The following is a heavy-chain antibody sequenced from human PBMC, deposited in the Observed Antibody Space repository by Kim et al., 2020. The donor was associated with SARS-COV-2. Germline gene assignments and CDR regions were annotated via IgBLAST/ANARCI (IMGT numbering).Heavy chain of an antibody. Sequence: GYAQKFQGRATMTRTTSISTAYMELRSLRSEETGVYYCARGSPTTENFDYWGQGTLVTVSS. J-gene: IGHJ4*02. D-gene: IGHD5-12*01. CDR3: ARGSPTTENFDY. V-gene: IGHV1-8*01.